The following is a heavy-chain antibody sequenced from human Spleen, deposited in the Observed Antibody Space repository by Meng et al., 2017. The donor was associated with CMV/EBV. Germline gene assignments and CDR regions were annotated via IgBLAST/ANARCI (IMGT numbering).Heavy chain of an antibody. CDR3: ARGAVAGTNY. CDR1: GGPLNSSSYY. J-gene: IGHJ4*02. V-gene: IGHV4-39*07. CDR2: INHSGST. D-gene: IGHD6-19*01. Sequence: QGSGPGLGKPSKTLSPTCTCSGGPLNSSSYYWGWIRQPPGKGLEWIGEINHSGSTNYNPSLKSRVTISVDTSKNQFSLKLSSVTAADTAVYYCARGAVAGTNYWGQGTLVTVSS.